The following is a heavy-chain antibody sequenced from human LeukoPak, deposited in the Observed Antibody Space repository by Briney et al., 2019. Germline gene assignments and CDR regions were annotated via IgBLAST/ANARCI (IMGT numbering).Heavy chain of an antibody. CDR2: IDPSDSYT. Sequence: ASVKVSCKASGYTFTSYGISWVRQMPGKGLEWMGRIDPSDSYTNYSPSFQGHVTISADKSISTTYLQWSSLKASDTAMYYCARHESASSGYIVDYWGQGTLVTVSS. J-gene: IGHJ4*02. D-gene: IGHD3-22*01. CDR1: GYTFTSYG. V-gene: IGHV5-10-1*01. CDR3: ARHESASSGYIVDY.